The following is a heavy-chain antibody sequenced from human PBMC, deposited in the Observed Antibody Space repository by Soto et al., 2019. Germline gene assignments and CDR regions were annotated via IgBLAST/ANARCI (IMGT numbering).Heavy chain of an antibody. D-gene: IGHD6-19*01. CDR1: GLIFSDYH. J-gene: IGHJ6*01. V-gene: IGHV3-72*01. Sequence: EVQLVESVGGLVQPGGSLRLSCAASGLIFSDYHMDWVRQAPGKGLEWVGRIRRKANSYTTEYAASVKGRFTISRDDSKNSINLQMNSLKSEDTAVYYCAMLGGWSGGSCGMDVWGQGTKVTVSS. CDR2: IRRKANSYTT. CDR3: AMLGGWSGGSCGMDV.